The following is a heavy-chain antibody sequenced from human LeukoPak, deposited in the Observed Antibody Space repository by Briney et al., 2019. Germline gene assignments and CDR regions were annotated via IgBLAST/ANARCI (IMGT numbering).Heavy chain of an antibody. Sequence: SETLSLTCAVYGGSFSGYYWSWIRQPPGKGLEWIGEINHSGSTNYNPSLKSRVTISVDTPKNQFSLKLSSVTAADTAVYYCARVPGGSSWYLYYFDYWGQGTLVTVSS. CDR1: GGSFSGYY. J-gene: IGHJ4*02. CDR3: ARVPGGSSWYLYYFDY. CDR2: INHSGST. D-gene: IGHD6-13*01. V-gene: IGHV4-34*01.